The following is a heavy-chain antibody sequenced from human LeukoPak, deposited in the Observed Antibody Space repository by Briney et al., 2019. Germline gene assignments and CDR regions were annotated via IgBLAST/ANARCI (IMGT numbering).Heavy chain of an antibody. CDR3: AKGGRVSDIGSFDY. D-gene: IGHD6-13*01. V-gene: IGHV3-23*01. Sequence: GGSLRLSCAASGFTFSTYAMSWVRQAPGKGLEWVSASSGSGGSTYYADSVKGRFTISRDNSKNTLYLQMNSLRAEDTAVYYCAKGGRVSDIGSFDYWGQGTLVTVSS. CDR1: GFTFSTYA. J-gene: IGHJ4*02. CDR2: SSGSGGST.